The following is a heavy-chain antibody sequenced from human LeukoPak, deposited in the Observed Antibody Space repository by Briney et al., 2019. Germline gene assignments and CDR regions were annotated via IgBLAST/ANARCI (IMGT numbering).Heavy chain of an antibody. CDR1: GGSISSSNW. CDR2: IYHSGST. CDR3: ARGVVATAYYYYYYMDV. Sequence: PSETLSLTCAVSGGSISSSNWWSWVRQPPGKGLEWIGEIYHSGSTNYNPSLKSRVTISVDTSKNQFSLKLSSVTAADTAVYYCARGVVATAYYYYYYMDVWGKGTTVTISS. J-gene: IGHJ6*03. V-gene: IGHV4-4*02. D-gene: IGHD5-12*01.